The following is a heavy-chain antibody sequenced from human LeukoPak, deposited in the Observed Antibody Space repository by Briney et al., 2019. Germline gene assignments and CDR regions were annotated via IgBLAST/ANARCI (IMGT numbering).Heavy chain of an antibody. Sequence: GSLSLSCAASGLRFSNYWMTWVRQAPGKGLEGVANIKLDGGEKYYVESVKGRFTISRDNAKNSLYLQMNSLRVEDTAVYYCARRRCSSTSCFFDYWGQGTLVTVSS. D-gene: IGHD2-2*01. J-gene: IGHJ4*02. CDR2: IKLDGGEK. CDR3: ARRRCSSTSCFFDY. V-gene: IGHV3-7*01. CDR1: GLRFSNYW.